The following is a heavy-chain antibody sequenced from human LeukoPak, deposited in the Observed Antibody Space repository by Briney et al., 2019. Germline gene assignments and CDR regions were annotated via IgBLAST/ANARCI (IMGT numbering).Heavy chain of an antibody. V-gene: IGHV3-74*01. D-gene: IGHD5-18*01. J-gene: IGHJ4*02. Sequence: GGSLRLSCAASGFTFSNYWMHWVRQAPGKGLVWVSRINSAGSSTSYADSVKGRFTISRDDAKNTLYLQMNSLRAEDTAVYYCAVPPPPGFSYGENLFDYWGQGTLVTVSS. CDR2: INSAGSST. CDR3: AVPPPPGFSYGENLFDY. CDR1: GFTFSNYW.